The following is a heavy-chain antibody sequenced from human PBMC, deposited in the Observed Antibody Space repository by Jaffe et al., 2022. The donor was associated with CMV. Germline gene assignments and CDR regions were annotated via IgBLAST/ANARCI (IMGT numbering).Heavy chain of an antibody. V-gene: IGHV3-7*01. J-gene: IGHJ6*02. Sequence: EVQLVESGGGLVQPGGSLRLSCAASGFTFSSYWMSWVRQAPGKGLEWVANIKQDGSEKYYVDSVKGRFTISRDNAKNSLYLQMNSLRAEDTAVYYCARDLVSVEQRFLEWLFSDYYYGMDVWGQGTTVTVSS. CDR1: GFTFSSYW. D-gene: IGHD3-3*01. CDR3: ARDLVSVEQRFLEWLFSDYYYGMDV. CDR2: IKQDGSEK.